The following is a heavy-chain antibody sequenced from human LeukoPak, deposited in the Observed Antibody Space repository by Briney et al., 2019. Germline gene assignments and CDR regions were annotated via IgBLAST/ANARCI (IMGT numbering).Heavy chain of an antibody. CDR1: RGSISSGGYY. CDR2: IYYSGST. J-gene: IGHJ4*02. Sequence: SQTLSLTCTVSRGSISSGGYYWIWLRQHPGKGLEWIGYIYYSGSTYYNPSLKSRVTISVDTSKNQFSLKLSSVTAADTAVYACARASYGDYFFDYWGQGTLVTVSS. D-gene: IGHD4-17*01. V-gene: IGHV4-31*03. CDR3: ARASYGDYFFDY.